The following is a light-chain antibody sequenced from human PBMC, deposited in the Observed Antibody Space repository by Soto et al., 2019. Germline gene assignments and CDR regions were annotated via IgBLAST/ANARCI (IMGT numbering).Light chain of an antibody. J-gene: IGLJ1*01. V-gene: IGLV2-14*01. Sequence: QSALTQPASVSGSPGQSITISCTGTSSDVGGYNYVSWYQQHPGKAPKLMIYEVSNRPSGVSNRFSGSKSDNTASLTISGLQAEDEADYYCSSYAGGSTYVFGTGTKLTVL. CDR3: SSYAGGSTYV. CDR1: SSDVGGYNY. CDR2: EVS.